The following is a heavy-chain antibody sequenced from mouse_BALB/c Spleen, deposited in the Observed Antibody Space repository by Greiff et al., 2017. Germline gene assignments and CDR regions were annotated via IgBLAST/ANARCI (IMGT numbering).Heavy chain of an antibody. J-gene: IGHJ2*01. D-gene: IGHD2-2*01. CDR3: NAWKGGYDFDY. CDR2: IDPENGDT. V-gene: IGHV14-4*02. Sequence: VQLQQSGPELVRSGASVKLSCTASGFNINDYYMHWVKQRPEQGLEWIGWIDPENGDTDYAPKFQGKATMTADTSSNTAYLQLSSLTSEDTAFYDSNAWKGGYDFDYWGQGTTVTVSS. CDR1: GFNINDYY.